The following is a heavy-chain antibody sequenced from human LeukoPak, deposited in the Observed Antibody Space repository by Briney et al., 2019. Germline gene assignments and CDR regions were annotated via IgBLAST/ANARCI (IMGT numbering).Heavy chain of an antibody. CDR3: ARDRAPRYCSGGSCYTDAFDI. Sequence: ASVKASCKVSGYTLTELSMHWVRQAPGKGLEWMGGFDPEDGETIYAQKVQGRVTMTEDTSTDTAYMELSSLRSEDTAVYYCARDRAPRYCSGGSCYTDAFDIWGQGTMVTVSS. D-gene: IGHD2-15*01. CDR2: FDPEDGET. V-gene: IGHV1-24*01. CDR1: GYTLTELS. J-gene: IGHJ3*02.